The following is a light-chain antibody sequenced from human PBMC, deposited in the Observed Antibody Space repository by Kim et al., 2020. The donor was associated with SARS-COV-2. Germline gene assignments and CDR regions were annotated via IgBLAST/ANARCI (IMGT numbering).Light chain of an antibody. CDR1: QSLRSY. CDR3: QQRNNWPRIT. Sequence: EVVLTQSPATLSLSPGERATLSCRASQSLRSYLAWYQHKPGQAPRLLIYDASNRATDIPARFSGSGSGTDFTLTISSLEPEDFAVYYFQQRNNWPRITVGQGTRLEIK. J-gene: IGKJ5*01. CDR2: DAS. V-gene: IGKV3-11*01.